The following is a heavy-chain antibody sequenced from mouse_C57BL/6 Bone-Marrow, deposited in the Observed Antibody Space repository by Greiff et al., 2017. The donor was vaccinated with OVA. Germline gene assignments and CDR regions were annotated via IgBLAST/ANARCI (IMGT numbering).Heavy chain of an antibody. J-gene: IGHJ3*01. CDR2: INTNNGGT. V-gene: IGHV1-22*01. CDR3: ARRDGYDYTWFAY. Sequence: EVQRVESGPELVKPGASVKMSCKASGYTFTDYNMHWVKQSHGKSLEWIGYINTNNGGTSYNQKFKGKATLTVNKSSSTAYMELRSLTSEDSAVYYCARRDGYDYTWFAYWGQGTLVTVSA. D-gene: IGHD2-4*01. CDR1: GYTFTDYN.